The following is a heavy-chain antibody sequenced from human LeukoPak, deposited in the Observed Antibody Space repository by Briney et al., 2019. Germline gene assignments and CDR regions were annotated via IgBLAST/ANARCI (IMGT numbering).Heavy chain of an antibody. CDR2: INPNSGGT. Sequence: ASVKVSCKASGYTFTGYYVHWVRQAPGQGLEWMGWINPNSGGTNYAQKFQGRVTMTRDTSISTAYMELSRLRSDDTAVYYCARTLSKEKAAENYWGQGTLVTVSS. D-gene: IGHD6-13*01. V-gene: IGHV1-2*02. CDR3: ARTLSKEKAAENY. J-gene: IGHJ4*02. CDR1: GYTFTGYY.